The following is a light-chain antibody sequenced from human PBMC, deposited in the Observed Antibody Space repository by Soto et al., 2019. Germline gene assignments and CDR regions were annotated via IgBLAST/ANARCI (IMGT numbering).Light chain of an antibody. V-gene: IGKV1-5*03. CDR2: KAS. CDR3: QHYNSYSGT. Sequence: DIQMTQSPSTLSASVGDRVTITCRASQSISSWLAWYQQKPGKAPKLLIYKASSLESGVPSRFSGSGSGTEFTLTISSLQTDYVATYYCQHYNSYSGTFGQGIKVEIK. CDR1: QSISSW. J-gene: IGKJ1*01.